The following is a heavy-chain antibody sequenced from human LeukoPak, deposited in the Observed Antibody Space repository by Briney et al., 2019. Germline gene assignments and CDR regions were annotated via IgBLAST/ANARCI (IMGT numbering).Heavy chain of an antibody. J-gene: IGHJ2*01. V-gene: IGHV3-21*01. CDR2: ISSSGSFI. D-gene: IGHD4-11*01. CDR1: GFTVSSNY. Sequence: GGSLRLSCAASGFTVSSNYMSWVRQAPGKGLEWVSAISSSGSFIFYADSVKGRFTISRDNAKNSVYLQMNSLRAEDTAVYYCARNDYPKSYWYFDLWGRGTLVTVSS. CDR3: ARNDYPKSYWYFDL.